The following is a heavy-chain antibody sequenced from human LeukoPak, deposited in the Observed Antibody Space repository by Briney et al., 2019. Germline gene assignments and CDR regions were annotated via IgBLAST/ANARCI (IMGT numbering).Heavy chain of an antibody. CDR3: AREPEYNQPDYYDSSGYVTVDFDY. CDR2: IIPIFGTA. CDR1: GGTFSSYA. D-gene: IGHD3-22*01. J-gene: IGHJ4*02. V-gene: IGHV1-69*05. Sequence: SVKVSCKASGGTFSSYAISWVRQAPGQGLEWMGRIIPIFGTANCAQKFQGRVTITTDESTSTAYMELSSLRSEDTAVYYCAREPEYNQPDYYDSSGYVTVDFDYWGQGTLVTVSS.